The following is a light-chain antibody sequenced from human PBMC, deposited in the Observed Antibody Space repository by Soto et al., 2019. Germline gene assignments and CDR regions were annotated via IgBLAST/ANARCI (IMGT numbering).Light chain of an antibody. V-gene: IGKV3-20*01. CDR3: QQYGSASWT. CDR2: GAS. J-gene: IGKJ1*01. CDR1: QSVSSSY. Sequence: EIVLTQSPGTLSLSPGERATLSCRASQSVSSSYLAWYQQKPGQAPRLLIYGASSRATGIPDRFSGSGSETDFTLTISRLETEDYAVYYGQQYGSASWTFGQGNKVEIK.